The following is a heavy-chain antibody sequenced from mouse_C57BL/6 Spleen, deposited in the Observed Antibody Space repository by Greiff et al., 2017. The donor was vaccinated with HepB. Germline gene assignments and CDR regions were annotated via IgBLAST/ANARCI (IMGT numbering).Heavy chain of an antibody. CDR2: ISDGGSYT. CDR1: GFTFSSYA. Sequence: EVKLVESGGGLVKPGGSLKLSCAASGFTFSSYAMSWVRQTPEKRLEWVATISDGGSYTYYPDNVKGRFTISRDNAKNNLYLQMSQLKSEDTAMYYCARDQGLRWYFDYWGQGTTLTVSS. D-gene: IGHD1-1*01. CDR3: ARDQGLRWYFDY. J-gene: IGHJ2*01. V-gene: IGHV5-4*01.